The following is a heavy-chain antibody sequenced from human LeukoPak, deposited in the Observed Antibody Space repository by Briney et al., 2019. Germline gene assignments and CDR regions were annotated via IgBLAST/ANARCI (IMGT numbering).Heavy chain of an antibody. Sequence: GGSLRLSCAASGFTFSNYAMSWVRQAPGKGLEWVSALRGGGDGTYYADSVKGRFTISRNNSKNTLYLQMNSLRAEDTAVYYCAKIPDYYASGNFDYWGQGTLVTVSS. J-gene: IGHJ4*02. CDR3: AKIPDYYASGNFDY. CDR2: LRGGGDGT. V-gene: IGHV3-23*01. CDR1: GFTFSNYA. D-gene: IGHD3-10*01.